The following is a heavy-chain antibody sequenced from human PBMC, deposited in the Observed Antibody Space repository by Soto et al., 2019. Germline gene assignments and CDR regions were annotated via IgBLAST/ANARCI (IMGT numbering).Heavy chain of an antibody. D-gene: IGHD6-6*01. Sequence: PSETLSLTCTVSGGSISGHYWSWIRQPPGQALEWIGNIYYSGSTNYNPSLKSRLTISVDTSKNQFSLKLTSVTAADTAVYYCARHADGGSSDYWGQGTLVTVSS. CDR2: IYYSGST. J-gene: IGHJ4*02. CDR3: ARHADGGSSDY. CDR1: GGSISGHY. V-gene: IGHV4-59*11.